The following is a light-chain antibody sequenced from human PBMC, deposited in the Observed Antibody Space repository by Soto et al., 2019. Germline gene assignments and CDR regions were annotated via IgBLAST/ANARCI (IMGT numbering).Light chain of an antibody. CDR3: QQYGSSPPYT. V-gene: IGKV3-20*01. CDR2: AAS. Sequence: DMVLTQSPGTLSLSPGERATLSCRASRSFASSYLGWYQQKPGQAPRLLLYAASKRATGIPDRFSGSGSGTDFTLTINRLEPEDSAVYYWQQYGSSPPYTLGQGTKVEI. CDR1: RSFASSY. J-gene: IGKJ2*01.